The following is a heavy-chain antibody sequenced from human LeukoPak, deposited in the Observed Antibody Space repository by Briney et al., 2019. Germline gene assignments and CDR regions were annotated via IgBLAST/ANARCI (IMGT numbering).Heavy chain of an antibody. J-gene: IGHJ4*02. Sequence: PSETLSLTCTVSGGSISSYYWSWIRQPPGKGLEWIGYIYYSGSTNYNPSLKSRVTISVDTSKNQFSLKLSSVTAAGTAVYYCARDSGQQLLNYWGQGTLVTVSS. CDR1: GGSISSYY. CDR3: ARDSGQQLLNY. CDR2: IYYSGST. D-gene: IGHD6-13*01. V-gene: IGHV4-59*01.